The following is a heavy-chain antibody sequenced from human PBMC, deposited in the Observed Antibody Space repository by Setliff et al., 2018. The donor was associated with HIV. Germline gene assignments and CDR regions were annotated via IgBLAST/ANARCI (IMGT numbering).Heavy chain of an antibody. J-gene: IGHJ6*03. V-gene: IGHV3-72*01. CDR2: SKNKANRYTT. CDR1: GFSFSGYC. D-gene: IGHD3-10*01. Sequence: PGGSLRLSCAASGFSFSGYCMDWVRQAPGKGLEWIARSKNKANRYTTEYAASVTGRFTISRDESENSLYLQMNSLKPEDTAVYYCVRDVAATNMVRGLLYHYYYMDVWGKGTTVTVSS. CDR3: VRDVAATNMVRGLLYHYYYMDV.